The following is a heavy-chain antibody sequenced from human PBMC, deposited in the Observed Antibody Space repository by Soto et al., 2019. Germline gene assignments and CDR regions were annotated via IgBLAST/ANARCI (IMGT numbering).Heavy chain of an antibody. J-gene: IGHJ4*02. D-gene: IGHD4-17*01. Sequence: EVQLLEAGGGFVQPGGSLRLSCTASGFTFNNYGMSWVRQAPGKGLEWVSAIIGPGDKSYYADSVEGRFTISRDNSQNTLYLPLNHLRLDDMAIYDCRKDRHYADPYPIHGWGEGTQV. CDR2: IIGPGDKS. V-gene: IGHV3-23*01. CDR3: RKDRHYADPYPIHG. CDR1: GFTFNNYG.